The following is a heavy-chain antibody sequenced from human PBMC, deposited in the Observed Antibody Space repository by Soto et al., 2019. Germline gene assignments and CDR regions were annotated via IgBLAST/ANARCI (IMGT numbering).Heavy chain of an antibody. D-gene: IGHD4-17*01. V-gene: IGHV4-34*01. Sequence: QVQLRQWGAGLVKPSETLSLTCAVYGGSFNGYYWNWIRQPPGKGLEWIGEINHSGSTNYNPSLKSRVSISVDTSKNQFSLRLSSVTAADTVVYYCASQRRTVTTFDYWGQGTLVTVSS. CDR1: GGSFNGYY. CDR2: INHSGST. J-gene: IGHJ4*02. CDR3: ASQRRTVTTFDY.